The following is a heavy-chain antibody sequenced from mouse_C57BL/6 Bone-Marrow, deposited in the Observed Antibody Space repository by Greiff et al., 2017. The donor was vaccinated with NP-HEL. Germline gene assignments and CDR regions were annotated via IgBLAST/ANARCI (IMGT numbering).Heavy chain of an antibody. D-gene: IGHD1-1*01. Sequence: EVKLVESGGGLVKPGGSLKLSCAASGFTFSDYGMHWVRQAPEKGLEWVAYISSGSSTIYYADTVKGRFTISRDNAKNNLFLQMTSRRSEDTAMYYCARPGIYYYGSSYRLGSYYAMDYWGQGTSVTVSS. V-gene: IGHV5-17*01. CDR3: ARPGIYYYGSSYRLGSYYAMDY. J-gene: IGHJ4*01. CDR2: ISSGSSTI. CDR1: GFTFSDYG.